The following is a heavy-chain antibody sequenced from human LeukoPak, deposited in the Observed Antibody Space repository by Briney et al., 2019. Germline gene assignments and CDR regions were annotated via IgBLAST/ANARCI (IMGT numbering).Heavy chain of an antibody. CDR1: GFTVSSNY. Sequence: GGSLRLSCAASGFTVSSNYMSWVRQAPGKGLEWVSVIYSGGSTYYADSVKGRFTISRDNSKNTLYLQMNSLRAEDTAVYYCARETVGYCTNGVCSGWFDPWGQGTLVTVSP. D-gene: IGHD2-8*01. CDR2: IYSGGST. V-gene: IGHV3-53*01. J-gene: IGHJ5*02. CDR3: ARETVGYCTNGVCSGWFDP.